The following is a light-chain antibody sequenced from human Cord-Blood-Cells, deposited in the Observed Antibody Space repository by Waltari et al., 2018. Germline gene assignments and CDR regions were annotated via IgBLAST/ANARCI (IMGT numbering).Light chain of an antibody. J-gene: IGKJ2*01. CDR2: DAS. V-gene: IGKV3-11*01. CDR1: QSVSSY. Sequence: EIVLTQSPATLSLSPGERATLSCRASQSVSSYLAWYQQKPGQAPSLLIYDASNGATGIPSRFIVSGSGTDFTLTNSSLEPENFAVYYCQQRSNWYTFGQWTKLEIK. CDR3: QQRSNWYT.